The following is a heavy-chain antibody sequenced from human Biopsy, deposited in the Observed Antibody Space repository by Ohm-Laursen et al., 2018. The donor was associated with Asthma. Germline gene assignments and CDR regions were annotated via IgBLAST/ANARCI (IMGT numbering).Heavy chain of an antibody. J-gene: IGHJ4*02. D-gene: IGHD2-15*01. CDR2: ISYDGSNK. V-gene: IGHV3-30-3*01. CDR3: GIVVAANPFQGDC. Sequence: SLRLSCAASGFTFGDYWMSWVRQVPGKGLEWVAVISYDGSNKYYADSVKGRFTISRDNSKNTVYLDISSLRIEDTAVFYCGIVVAANPFQGDCWGQGTLVTVSS. CDR1: GFTFGDYW.